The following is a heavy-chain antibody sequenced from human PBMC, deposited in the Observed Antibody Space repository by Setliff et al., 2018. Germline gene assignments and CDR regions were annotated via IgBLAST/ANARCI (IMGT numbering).Heavy chain of an antibody. Sequence: LSLTCAAYGGTFSDYYWTWIRQPPGNGLEWIGEINHRGSTNYNPSLKSRATISIDTSKDQFSLKLISMSAADTAVYYCARGRNIAARLLDSWGQGTLVTVSS. CDR1: GGTFSDYY. D-gene: IGHD6-6*01. V-gene: IGHV4-34*01. CDR3: ARGRNIAARLLDS. J-gene: IGHJ4*02. CDR2: INHRGST.